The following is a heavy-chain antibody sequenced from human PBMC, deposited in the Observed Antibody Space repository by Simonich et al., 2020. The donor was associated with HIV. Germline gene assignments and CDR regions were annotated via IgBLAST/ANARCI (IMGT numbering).Heavy chain of an antibody. Sequence: QVQLVESGGGVVQPGRSLRLSCAASGFTFSNYGMHWVGQALGKGLECVAVLWYDGSNKYYADSVKGRFTISRDNSKNTLYLQMNSLRAKDTAVYYCATDQDYYDRSGDPGDAFDIWGQGTMVIVSS. D-gene: IGHD3-22*01. V-gene: IGHV3-33*01. CDR3: ATDQDYYDRSGDPGDAFDI. CDR1: GFTFSNYG. J-gene: IGHJ3*02. CDR2: LWYDGSNK.